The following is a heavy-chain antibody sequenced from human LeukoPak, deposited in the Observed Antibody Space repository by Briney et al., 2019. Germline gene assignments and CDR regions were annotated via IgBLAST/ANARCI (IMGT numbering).Heavy chain of an antibody. Sequence: SETLSLTCSVSGGSISGHYWTWIRQPPGKGLEWMGYVSGSETTNYNPSLNGRVTMSVDISNNQFSLKLTSVTPADTALYYCATRPGGSRWYGVFDFWSRGTHVTVSS. J-gene: IGHJ4*02. CDR3: ATRPGGSRWYGVFDF. CDR1: GGSISGHY. D-gene: IGHD6-13*01. V-gene: IGHV4-59*11. CDR2: VSGSETT.